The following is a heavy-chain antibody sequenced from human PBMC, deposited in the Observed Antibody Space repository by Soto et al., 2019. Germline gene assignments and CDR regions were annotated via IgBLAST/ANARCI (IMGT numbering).Heavy chain of an antibody. V-gene: IGHV4-39*01. CDR2: IYYSGST. D-gene: IGHD6-13*01. Sequence: QLQLQESGPGLVKPSETLSLTCTFSGGSISSSSYYWGWIRQPPGKGLEWIGSIYYSGSTYYNPSLKSRVTISVDTSKNQFSLKLSSVTAADTAVYYCARRSSSWYGGWFDPWGQGTLVTVSS. CDR1: GGSISSSSYY. J-gene: IGHJ5*02. CDR3: ARRSSSWYGGWFDP.